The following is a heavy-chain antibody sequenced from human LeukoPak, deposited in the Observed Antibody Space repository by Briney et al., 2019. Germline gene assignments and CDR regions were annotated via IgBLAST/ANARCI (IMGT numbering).Heavy chain of an antibody. D-gene: IGHD3-10*01. CDR3: ARAYYYGSGSSVPFDY. V-gene: IGHV1-69*05. Sequence: SVKVSXKASGGTFSSYAISWVRQAPGQGLEWMGRIIPIFGTANYAQKFQGRVTLTTDESTSTAYMELSSLRSEDTAVYYCARAYYYGSGSSVPFDYWGQGTLVTVSS. J-gene: IGHJ4*02. CDR2: IIPIFGTA. CDR1: GGTFSSYA.